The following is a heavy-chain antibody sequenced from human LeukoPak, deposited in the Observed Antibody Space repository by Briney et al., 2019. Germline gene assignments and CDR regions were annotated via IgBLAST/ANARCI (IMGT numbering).Heavy chain of an antibody. CDR3: AREGAAAAFDP. Sequence: GGSLRLSCAASGFTVSSNYMSWVRQAPGKGPEWVSVIYSGGSTYYADSVKGRFTISRDNSKNTLYLQMNSLRAEDTAVYYCAREGAAAAFDPWGQGTLVTVSS. CDR1: GFTVSSNY. D-gene: IGHD6-25*01. V-gene: IGHV3-53*01. CDR2: IYSGGST. J-gene: IGHJ5*02.